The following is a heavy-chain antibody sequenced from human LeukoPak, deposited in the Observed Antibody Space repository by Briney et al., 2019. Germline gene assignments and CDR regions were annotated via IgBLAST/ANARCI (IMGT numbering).Heavy chain of an antibody. CDR2: ISSSSSYI. CDR3: ARARLGYCSSTSCSDP. CDR1: GFIFSSYS. D-gene: IGHD2-2*01. Sequence: GGSLRLSCAASGFIFSSYSMNWVRQAPGKGLEWVSSISSSSSYIYYADSVKGRYTISRYNAKNSLYLQMNSLRAEDTAVYYCARARLGYCSSTSCSDPWGQGTLVTVSS. J-gene: IGHJ5*02. V-gene: IGHV3-21*01.